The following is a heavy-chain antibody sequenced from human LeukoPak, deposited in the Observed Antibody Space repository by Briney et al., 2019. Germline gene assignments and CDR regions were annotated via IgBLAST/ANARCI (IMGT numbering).Heavy chain of an antibody. Sequence: AXVKVSCKASGYTFTSYDINWVRQAPGQGLEWMGWMNPNSGNTSYPQKFHGRVTMTTNTSISTAYMELSSLRSEDTAVYYCARVPPVTTFFWGQGTLVTVSS. CDR3: ARVPPVTTFF. CDR2: MNPNSGNT. CDR1: GYTFTSYD. V-gene: IGHV1-8*01. J-gene: IGHJ4*02. D-gene: IGHD4-17*01.